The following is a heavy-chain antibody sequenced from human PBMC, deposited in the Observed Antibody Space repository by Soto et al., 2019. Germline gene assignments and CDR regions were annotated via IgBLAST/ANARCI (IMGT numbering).Heavy chain of an antibody. V-gene: IGHV1-18*01. J-gene: IGHJ4*02. D-gene: IGHD3-9*01. CDR2: ISPHTFNT. CDR3: ARDEGGYDILTGYYKDHHFDS. CDR1: GYTFTHFY. Sequence: QVQLVQSGAEVKKPGDSVKVSCSASGYTFTHFYITWVRQAPGQGLEWMGAISPHTFNTNFAQKFQGRVTLTTDTSPSTAYMELRSLRSDATAVYYCARDEGGYDILTGYYKDHHFDSFGQGVLVTVSS.